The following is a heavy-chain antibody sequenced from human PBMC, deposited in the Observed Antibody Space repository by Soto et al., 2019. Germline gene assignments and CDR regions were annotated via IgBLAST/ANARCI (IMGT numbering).Heavy chain of an antibody. CDR1: GGSISSGDYY. CDR3: ARGITMVRGVPDLGLSDY. V-gene: IGHV4-30-4*01. Sequence: SETLSLTCTVSGGSISSGDYYWSWIRQPPGKGLEWIGYIYYSGSTYYNPSLKSRVTISVDTSKNQFSLKLSSVTAADTAVYYCARGITMVRGVPDLGLSDYWGQGTLVTVSS. J-gene: IGHJ4*02. D-gene: IGHD3-10*01. CDR2: IYYSGST.